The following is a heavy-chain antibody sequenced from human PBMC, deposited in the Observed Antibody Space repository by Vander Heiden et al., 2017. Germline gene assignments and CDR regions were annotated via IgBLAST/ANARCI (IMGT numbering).Heavy chain of an antibody. CDR2: MNPNSGNT. D-gene: IGHD2-15*01. J-gene: IGHJ4*02. CDR3: AREGSQSWSGGSCTDY. V-gene: IGHV1-8*01. CDR1: GYTFTCYD. Sequence: QVQLVQSGPEVKQPGASVKFSCQASGYTFTCYDINGVRQATGQGLEWMGWMNPNSGNTGYAQKFQGRVTMTRNTSISTAYMELSSLRSEDTAVYYCAREGSQSWSGGSCTDYWGQGTLVTVSS.